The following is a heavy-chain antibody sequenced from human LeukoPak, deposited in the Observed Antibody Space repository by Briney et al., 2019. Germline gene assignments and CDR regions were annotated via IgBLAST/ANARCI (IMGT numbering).Heavy chain of an antibody. CDR2: INPSGGST. D-gene: IGHD2-21*01. Sequence: ASVKVSCKASGYTFTSYYMHWVRQAPGQGLEWMGIINPSGGSTSYAQKFQGRVTMTRDTSTSTVYMELSSLTSKDTAVYYCASILLNGAFDIWGQGTMVTVSS. J-gene: IGHJ3*02. CDR1: GYTFTSYY. V-gene: IGHV1-46*03. CDR3: ASILLNGAFDI.